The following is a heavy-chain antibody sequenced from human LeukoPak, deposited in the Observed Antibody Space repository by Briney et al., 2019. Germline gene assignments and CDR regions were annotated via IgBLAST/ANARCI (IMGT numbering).Heavy chain of an antibody. CDR3: ARGFASGWYSRYDP. Sequence: PSETLSLTCTVSGDPVSRGSYYWSCIRQPPGKELEWIRYVYHTGSTNYNPSLKSRVTISVDTSKNEFSLKMTSVTAADTAVYYCARGFASGWYSRYDPWGQGTLVTVSS. CDR1: GDPVSRGSYY. V-gene: IGHV4-61*01. J-gene: IGHJ5*02. CDR2: VYHTGST. D-gene: IGHD6-19*01.